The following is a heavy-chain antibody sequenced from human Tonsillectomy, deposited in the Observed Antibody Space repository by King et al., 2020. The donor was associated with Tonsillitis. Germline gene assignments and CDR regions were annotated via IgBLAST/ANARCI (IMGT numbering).Heavy chain of an antibody. CDR2: IYTSGST. Sequence: VQLQESGPGLVKPSQTLSLTCTVSGGSISSGSYYWRWIRQPAGKGLEWIGRIYTSGSTNYNPSLKSRVTISVDTSKNQFSLKLSSVTAADTAVYYCASSSSGWPFDYWGQGTLVTVSS. CDR3: ASSSSGWPFDY. CDR1: GGSISSGSYY. J-gene: IGHJ4*02. V-gene: IGHV4-61*02. D-gene: IGHD6-19*01.